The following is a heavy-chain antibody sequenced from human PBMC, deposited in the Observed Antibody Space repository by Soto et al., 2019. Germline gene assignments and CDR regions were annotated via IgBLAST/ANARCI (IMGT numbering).Heavy chain of an antibody. CDR2: IYYSGST. CDR1: GGSISSGGYY. D-gene: IGHD3-9*01. CDR3: ARIVRYDMSNWFDP. J-gene: IGHJ5*02. Sequence: QVQLQESGPGLVKPSQTLSLTCTVSGGSISSGGYYWSWIRQHPGKGLEWIGYIYYSGSTYYNPSLKSRVTISVDTSKNQFSLKLSSVTVADTAVYYCARIVRYDMSNWFDPWGQGTLVTVSS. V-gene: IGHV4-31*03.